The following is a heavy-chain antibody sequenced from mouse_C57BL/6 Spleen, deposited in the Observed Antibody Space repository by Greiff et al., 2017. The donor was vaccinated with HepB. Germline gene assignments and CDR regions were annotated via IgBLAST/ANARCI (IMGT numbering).Heavy chain of an antibody. V-gene: IGHV1-76*01. J-gene: IGHJ2*01. CDR3: AREEVYYSNLDY. Sequence: QVQLQQSGAELVRPGASVKLSCKASGYTFTDYYINWVKQRPGQGLEWIARIYPGSGNTYYNEKFKGKATLTAEKSSSTAYMQLSSLTSEDSAVYFCAREEVYYSNLDYWGQGTTLTVSS. CDR2: IYPGSGNT. CDR1: GYTFTDYY. D-gene: IGHD2-5*01.